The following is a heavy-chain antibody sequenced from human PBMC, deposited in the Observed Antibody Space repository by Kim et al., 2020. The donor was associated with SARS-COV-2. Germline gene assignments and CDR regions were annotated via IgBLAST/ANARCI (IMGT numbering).Heavy chain of an antibody. CDR3: ARADIVGATRDY. J-gene: IGHJ4*02. V-gene: IGHV1-2*02. Sequence: NDAQKFQGRVTMTRDTSISTAYMELSRLRSDDTAVYYCARADIVGATRDYWGQGTLVTVSS. D-gene: IGHD1-26*01.